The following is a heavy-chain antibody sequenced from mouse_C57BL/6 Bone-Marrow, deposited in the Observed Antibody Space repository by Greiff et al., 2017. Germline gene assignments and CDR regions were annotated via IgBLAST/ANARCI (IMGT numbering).Heavy chain of an antibody. CDR1: GFTFSSYA. CDR3: TRDRGNYSDY. D-gene: IGHD3-1*01. V-gene: IGHV5-9-1*02. Sequence: DVMLVESGEGLVKPGGSLKLSCAASGFTFSSYAMSWVRQTPEKRLEWVAYISSGGDYIYYADTVKGRFTISRDNARNTLYLQMSSLKSEDTAMYYCTRDRGNYSDYWGQGTTLTVSS. J-gene: IGHJ2*01. CDR2: ISSGGDYI.